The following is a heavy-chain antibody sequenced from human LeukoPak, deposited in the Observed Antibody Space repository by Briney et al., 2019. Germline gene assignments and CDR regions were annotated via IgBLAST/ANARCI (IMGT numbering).Heavy chain of an antibody. CDR1: GFTFSSYS. J-gene: IGHJ5*02. Sequence: GGSLRLSCAASGFTFSSYSMNWVRQAPGKGLEWVSSISSSSSYIYYADSVKGRFTISRDYSKNTLYLQMNSLRTEETAVYYCAKGPAVVRGTFDPWGQGTLVTVSS. CDR2: ISSSSSYI. CDR3: AKGPAVVRGTFDP. V-gene: IGHV3-21*04. D-gene: IGHD3-10*01.